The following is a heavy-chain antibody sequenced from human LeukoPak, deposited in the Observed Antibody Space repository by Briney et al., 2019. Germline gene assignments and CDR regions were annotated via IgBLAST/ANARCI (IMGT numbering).Heavy chain of an antibody. CDR2: INHSGST. J-gene: IGHJ4*02. CDR1: GVSFSGYY. D-gene: IGHD2-2*01. CDR3: ARALGYCSSTSCSPFDY. V-gene: IGHV4-34*01. Sequence: SETLSLTCAVYGVSFSGYYWSWIRQPPGKGLEWIGEINHSGSTNYNPSLKSRVTISVDMSKNQFSLKLSSVTAADTAVYYCARALGYCSSTSCSPFDYWGQGTLVTVSS.